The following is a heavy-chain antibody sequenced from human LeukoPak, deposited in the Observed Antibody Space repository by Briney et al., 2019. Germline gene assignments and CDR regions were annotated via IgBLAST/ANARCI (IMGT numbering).Heavy chain of an antibody. CDR1: GGSFSGYY. CDR2: INHSGST. V-gene: IGHV4-34*01. Sequence: SETLSLTCAVYGGSFSGYYWSWIRQPPGKGLEWIGEINHSGSTNYNPSLKSRVTISVDTSKNQFSLKLSSVTAADTAVYYCARVVLSSDAFDIWGQGTMVTVSS. D-gene: IGHD6-6*01. J-gene: IGHJ3*02. CDR3: ARVVLSSDAFDI.